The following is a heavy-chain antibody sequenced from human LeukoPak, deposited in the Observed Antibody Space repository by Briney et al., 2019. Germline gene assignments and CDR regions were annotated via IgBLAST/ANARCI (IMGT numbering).Heavy chain of an antibody. D-gene: IGHD3-22*01. CDR2: IKEDGSEK. V-gene: IGHV3-7*01. CDR1: GFTFSSYW. Sequence: GGSLRLSCAASGFTFSSYWMTWVRQAPGKGLEWVAIIKEDGSEKHYVDSVNGRFTISRDNAKNSLYLQMNSLRAEDTAVYFCARGFDSRFFDKWGQGTLVTVSS. CDR3: ARGFDSRFFDK. J-gene: IGHJ4*02.